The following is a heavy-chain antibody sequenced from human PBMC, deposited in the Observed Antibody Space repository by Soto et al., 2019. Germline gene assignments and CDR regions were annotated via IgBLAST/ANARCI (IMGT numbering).Heavy chain of an antibody. V-gene: IGHV3-53*01. D-gene: IGHD5-18*01. J-gene: IGHJ4*02. CDR2: INSDGST. CDR3: ARSGYSFAWGY. CDR1: GFLVNSAY. Sequence: EVQLVESGGGLIPPGGSPRLSCAASGFLVNSAYMTWVRQAPGKGLEWLSMINSDGSTLYAESVEGRFTISRDNSKNRLDLQMNSLRAEDTAMYYCARSGYSFAWGYWGQGTLVIVTS.